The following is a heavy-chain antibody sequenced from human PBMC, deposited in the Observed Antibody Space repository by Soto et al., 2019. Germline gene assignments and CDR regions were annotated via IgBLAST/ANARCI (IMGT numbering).Heavy chain of an antibody. CDR2: IYFSGAT. Sequence: QVHLQESGPGLVKPSETLSLTCTVSGGSVSRGTYYWSWIRQPPGKGLEWIGYIYFSGATNNNPSLKRRVTISIHASRNHFSLGLRSVTAADTAVYYCARHRRSSSWFDDWGHGWMVTVSS. CDR3: ARHRRSSSWFDD. D-gene: IGHD6-13*01. J-gene: IGHJ5*01. V-gene: IGHV4-61*01. CDR1: GGSVSRGTYY.